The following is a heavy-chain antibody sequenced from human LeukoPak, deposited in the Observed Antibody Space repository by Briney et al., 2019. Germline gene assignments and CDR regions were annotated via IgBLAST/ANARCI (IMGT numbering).Heavy chain of an antibody. J-gene: IGHJ4*02. CDR3: ARENDFWSGYYVGTHFDY. D-gene: IGHD3-3*01. V-gene: IGHV3-23*01. CDR2: ISGSGGST. Sequence: GGSLRLSCVASGFTFSSYAMSWVRQAPGKGLEWVSAISGSGGSTYYADSVKGRFTISRDNSKNTLYLQMNSLRAEDTAVYYCARENDFWSGYYVGTHFDYWGQGTLVTVSS. CDR1: GFTFSSYA.